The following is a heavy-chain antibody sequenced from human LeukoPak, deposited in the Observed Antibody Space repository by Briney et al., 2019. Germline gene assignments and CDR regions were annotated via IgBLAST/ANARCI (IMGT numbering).Heavy chain of an antibody. D-gene: IGHD3-9*01. CDR3: ARDALARILYDILTGYENAFDI. Sequence: PGGSLRLSCAAPGFTFDDYGMSWVRQAPGKGLEWVSGINWSGGSTGYTDSVKGRFTISRDNAKNSLYLQMNSLRAEDTAVYYCARDALARILYDILTGYENAFDIWGQGTMVTVSS. CDR2: INWSGGST. V-gene: IGHV3-20*04. CDR1: GFTFDDYG. J-gene: IGHJ3*02.